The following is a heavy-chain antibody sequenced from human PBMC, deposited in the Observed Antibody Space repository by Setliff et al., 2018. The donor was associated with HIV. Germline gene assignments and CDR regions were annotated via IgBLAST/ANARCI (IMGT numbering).Heavy chain of an antibody. Sequence: SETLSLTCAVYGGSFSGHYWSWIRQPPGKGLEWIGEINRNGDTNYNPSLKSRVTISVDTSKNQFSLKLSSVTAADTGLYFCARAPNRIGNMVRGVSRAYDIWGQGTMVTVSS. V-gene: IGHV4-34*01. D-gene: IGHD3-10*01. CDR3: ARAPNRIGNMVRGVSRAYDI. CDR1: GGSFSGHY. J-gene: IGHJ3*02. CDR2: INRNGDT.